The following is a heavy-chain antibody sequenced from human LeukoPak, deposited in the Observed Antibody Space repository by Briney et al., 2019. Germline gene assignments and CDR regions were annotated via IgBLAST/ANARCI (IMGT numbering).Heavy chain of an antibody. Sequence: PSETLSLTCNVPGGSISGYHWSWIRQPPGKGLEWLGYIYYSGSSNYNPSLKSRVTMSADTSKNQFSLKLSPVTAADTAVYYCARTGGSSWAYYFDYWGQGTLVTVSS. V-gene: IGHV4-59*01. CDR1: GGSISGYH. CDR2: IYYSGSS. D-gene: IGHD6-13*01. J-gene: IGHJ4*02. CDR3: ARTGGSSWAYYFDY.